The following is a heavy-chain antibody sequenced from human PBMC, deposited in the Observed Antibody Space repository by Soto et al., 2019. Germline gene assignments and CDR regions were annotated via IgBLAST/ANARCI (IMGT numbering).Heavy chain of an antibody. CDR3: ARSLPKMRGFLFGY. D-gene: IGHD3-10*01. CDR1: GYSFTNYL. V-gene: IGHV5-51*01. CDR2: TYPGDSDT. J-gene: IGHJ4*02. Sequence: GESLKISCQGSGYSFTNYLIGWVREMPGKGLEWMGITYPGDSDTRYSPSFQGQVTISADKSISTAYLQWSSLKASDAAMYYCARSLPKMRGFLFGYWGLGSLVTVSS.